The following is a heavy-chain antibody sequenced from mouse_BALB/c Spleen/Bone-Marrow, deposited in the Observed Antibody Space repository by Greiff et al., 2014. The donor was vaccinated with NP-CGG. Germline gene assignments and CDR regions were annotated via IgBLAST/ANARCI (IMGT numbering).Heavy chain of an antibody. CDR2: IWRGGST. CDR3: AIDGYYAMDY. J-gene: IGHJ4*01. V-gene: IGHV2-5-1*01. D-gene: IGHD2-3*01. Sequence: QVQLQQPGPSLVQPSQSLSITGTVSGFSLISYGVHWVRQSPGKGLEWLGVIWRGGSTDYNAAFMSRLSITKDNSKSQVFFKMNSLQADDTAIYYCAIDGYYAMDYWGQGTSVTVSS. CDR1: GFSLISYG.